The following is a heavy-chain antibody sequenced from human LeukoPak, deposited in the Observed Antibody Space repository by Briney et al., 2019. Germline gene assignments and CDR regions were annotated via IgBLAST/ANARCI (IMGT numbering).Heavy chain of an antibody. Sequence: GGSLRLSCAASGFTFSSYNMNWVRQAPGKGLEWVSSISSSTNYMYYADSVKGRFTISRDNGKNSLFLQMNSLGAEDTAVYYCARDLGQGTGVLYYYYGMDVWGQGTTVTVSS. CDR2: ISSSTNYM. V-gene: IGHV3-21*01. CDR1: GFTFSSYN. D-gene: IGHD3/OR15-3a*01. CDR3: ARDLGQGTGVLYYYYGMDV. J-gene: IGHJ6*02.